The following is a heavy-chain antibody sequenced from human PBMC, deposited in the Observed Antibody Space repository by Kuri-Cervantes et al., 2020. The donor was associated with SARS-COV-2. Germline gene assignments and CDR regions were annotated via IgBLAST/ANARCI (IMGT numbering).Heavy chain of an antibody. CDR2: ISSSSSTI. Sequence: GESLKISCAASGFTFSSYSMNWVRQAPGKGLEWVSYISSSSSTIYYADSVKGRFTISRDKSKNTVYLQMDSLRAEDTAIYYCAKDPQNFNYYDSTGFFDYWGQGTLVTVSS. V-gene: IGHV3-48*01. CDR1: GFTFSSYS. D-gene: IGHD3-22*01. J-gene: IGHJ4*02. CDR3: AKDPQNFNYYDSTGFFDY.